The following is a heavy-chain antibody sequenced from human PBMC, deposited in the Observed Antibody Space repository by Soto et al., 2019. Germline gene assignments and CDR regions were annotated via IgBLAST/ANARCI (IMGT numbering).Heavy chain of an antibody. D-gene: IGHD6-19*01. CDR2: IYYSGST. CDR1: GGSISSSSYY. V-gene: IGHV4-39*01. Sequence: SETLSLTCTVSGGSISSSSYYWGWIRQPPGKGLEWIGSIYYSGSTYYNPSLKGRVTISVDTSKNQFSLKLSSVTAADTAVYYCARIAVAGTAVNWFDPWGQGTLVTVSS. CDR3: ARIAVAGTAVNWFDP. J-gene: IGHJ5*02.